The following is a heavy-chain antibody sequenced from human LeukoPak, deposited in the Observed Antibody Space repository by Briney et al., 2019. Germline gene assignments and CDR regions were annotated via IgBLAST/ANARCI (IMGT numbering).Heavy chain of an antibody. CDR2: IRREAYGGTT. D-gene: IGHD4-23*01. J-gene: IGHJ4*02. CDR1: GFTFGDYA. CDR3: TNDFGGNSGSGY. Sequence: PGRSLRLSCTASGFTFGDYAMSWFRQAPGKGLEWVGFIRREAYGGTTEYAASVEGRFTISRDDSKSIAYLQRHSLKTEDTAIYYCTNDFGGNSGSGYWGQGTLVTVSS. V-gene: IGHV3-49*03.